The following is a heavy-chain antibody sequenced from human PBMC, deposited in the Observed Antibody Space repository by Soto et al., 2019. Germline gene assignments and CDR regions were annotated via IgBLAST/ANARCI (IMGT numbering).Heavy chain of an antibody. D-gene: IGHD6-19*01. V-gene: IGHV4-59*01. CDR1: GGSISGSY. CDR2: VYYTGST. J-gene: IGHJ4*02. Sequence: AETLSLTCSVSGGSISGSYWSWIRQSPGKGLEWLGYVYYTGSTNYSPSLRSRVSISVDTSKNEFSLRLGSVTAADTAVYFCARSVAVPGAHIDYWGQGTQVTVSS. CDR3: ARSVAVPGAHIDY.